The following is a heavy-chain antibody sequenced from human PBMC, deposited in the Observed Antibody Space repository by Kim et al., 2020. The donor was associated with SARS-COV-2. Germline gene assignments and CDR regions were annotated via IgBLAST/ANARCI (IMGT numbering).Heavy chain of an antibody. J-gene: IGHJ4*02. CDR2: IYYSGST. V-gene: IGHV4-39*01. CDR3: ASRNLGYFDY. CDR1: GGSISSSSYY. Sequence: SETLSLTCTVSGGSISSSSYYWGWIRQPPGKGLEWIGSIYYSGSTYYNPSLKSRVTISVDTSKNQFSLKLSSVTAADTAVYYCASRNLGYFDYWGQGTLVTVSS.